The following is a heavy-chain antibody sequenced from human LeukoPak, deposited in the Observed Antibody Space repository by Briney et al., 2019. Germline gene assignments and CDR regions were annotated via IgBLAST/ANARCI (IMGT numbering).Heavy chain of an antibody. CDR1: GFTFRNHA. CDR2: ISGSGETT. J-gene: IGHJ5*02. V-gene: IGHV3-23*01. D-gene: IGHD6-19*01. Sequence: GGSLRLSCAASGFTFRNHAMNWVRQAPGKGLEWVSVISGSGETTYYADSVKGRFTISRDNSKNTFYLQMNSLRADDMAVYYCAKGSGSGWYGWFAPWGQGTLVTVSS. CDR3: AKGSGSGWYGWFAP.